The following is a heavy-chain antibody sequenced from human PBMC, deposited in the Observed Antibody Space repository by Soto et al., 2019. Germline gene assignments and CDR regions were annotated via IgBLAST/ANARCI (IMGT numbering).Heavy chain of an antibody. Sequence: PSETLSLTCTVSGGSISSGGYYWSWIRQHPGKGLEWIGYIYYSGSTYYNPSLKSRVTISVDTSKNQFSLKLSSVTAADTAVYYCARGRGIHKQSYYYYGMDVWGQGTTVTVSS. J-gene: IGHJ6*02. CDR3: ARGRGIHKQSYYYYGMDV. CDR2: IYYSGST. V-gene: IGHV4-30-4*08. D-gene: IGHD1-20*01. CDR1: GGSISSGGYY.